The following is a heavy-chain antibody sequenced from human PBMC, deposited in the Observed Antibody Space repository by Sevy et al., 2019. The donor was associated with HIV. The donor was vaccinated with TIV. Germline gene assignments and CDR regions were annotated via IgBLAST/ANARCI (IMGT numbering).Heavy chain of an antibody. CDR2: ITRSDSAR. V-gene: IGHV3-48*01. J-gene: IGHJ4*02. CDR3: VRTVSGSYRYDDY. Sequence: GGSLRLSCGASGFSFSSYSMNWVRQAPGKGLEWVSYITRSDSARDYADSVKGRFIISRDNAKNSLFLQMNGLRVEDTAVYYCVRTVSGSYRYDDYWGQGTLVTVSS. D-gene: IGHD3-16*02. CDR1: GFSFSSYS.